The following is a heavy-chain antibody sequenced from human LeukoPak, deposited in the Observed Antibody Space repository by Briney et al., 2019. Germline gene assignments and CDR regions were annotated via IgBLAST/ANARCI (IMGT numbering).Heavy chain of an antibody. CDR2: INHSGST. CDR3: ARSRWLRECLDY. J-gene: IGHJ4*02. D-gene: IGHD3-10*01. V-gene: IGHV4-34*01. CDR1: GGSFSGYY. Sequence: SETLSLTCAVYGGSFSGYYWSWIRQPPGKGLEWIGEINHSGSTNYNPSLKSRVTISVDTSKNQFSLKLSSVTAADTAVYYCARSRWLRECLDYWGQGTLVTVSS.